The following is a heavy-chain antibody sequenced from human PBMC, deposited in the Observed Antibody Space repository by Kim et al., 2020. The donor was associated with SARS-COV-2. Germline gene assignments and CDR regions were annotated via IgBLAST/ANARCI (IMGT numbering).Heavy chain of an antibody. CDR3: ARKGSSWYLFGGFDY. Sequence: PSLKSRVTIAVDTSENQFSLKLSSVTAADTAVYYCARKGSSWYLFGGFDYWGQGTLVTVSS. V-gene: IGHV4-59*01. J-gene: IGHJ4*02. D-gene: IGHD6-13*01.